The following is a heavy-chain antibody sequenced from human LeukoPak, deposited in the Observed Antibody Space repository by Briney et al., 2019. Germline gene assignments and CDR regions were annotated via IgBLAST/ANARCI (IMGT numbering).Heavy chain of an antibody. Sequence: SETLSLTCSVSCGSISSYYWSWIRQPPGKGLEWIGYIYYSGSTNYNPSLKSRVSISVDTSKNQFSLKLSSVTAADTAVYYCARRGAVAGTLDYWGQGTLVTVSS. CDR1: CGSISSYY. V-gene: IGHV4-59*01. J-gene: IGHJ4*02. D-gene: IGHD6-19*01. CDR3: ARRGAVAGTLDY. CDR2: IYYSGST.